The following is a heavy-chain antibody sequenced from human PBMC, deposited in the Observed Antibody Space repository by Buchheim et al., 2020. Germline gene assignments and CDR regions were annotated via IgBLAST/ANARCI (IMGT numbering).Heavy chain of an antibody. CDR3: ARDRTGGSFDY. J-gene: IGHJ4*02. V-gene: IGHV3-72*01. Sequence: EVQLVESGGGLVQPGGSLRLSCVASGFTFSDHFMDWVRQAPGKGLEWVGRTRNKANSYSTEYAASVKGRFIVSRDDSRNSVYLQMNSLKAEDTAVYYCARDRTGGSFDYWGQG. D-gene: IGHD2-8*02. CDR1: GFTFSDHF. CDR2: TRNKANSYST.